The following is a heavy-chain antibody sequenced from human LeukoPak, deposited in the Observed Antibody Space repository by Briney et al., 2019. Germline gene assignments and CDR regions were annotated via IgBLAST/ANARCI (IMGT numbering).Heavy chain of an antibody. Sequence: SETLSLTCTVSGGSISSSSYYWGWIRQPPGKGLEWIGNIHYSGSTYYNPSLKSRVTISVDTSKNQFSLKLSSVTAADTAVYYCARPYYDSSGYDAFDIWGQGTMVTVSS. V-gene: IGHV4-39*01. CDR3: ARPYYDSSGYDAFDI. CDR1: GGSISSSSYY. J-gene: IGHJ3*02. D-gene: IGHD3-22*01. CDR2: IHYSGST.